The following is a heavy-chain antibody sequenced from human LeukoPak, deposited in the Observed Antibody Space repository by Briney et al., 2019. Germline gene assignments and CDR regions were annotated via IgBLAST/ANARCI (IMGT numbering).Heavy chain of an antibody. CDR2: ISYEGSNK. J-gene: IGHJ3*02. V-gene: IGHV3-30-3*01. CDR3: ARDGRGYSAWDDAFDI. CDR1: GFTFSSHA. Sequence: GRSLRLSCAASGFTFSSHAMHWVRQAAGKGLEWVAVISYEGSNKYYADSVKGRFTISSDNSKNTLYLQMHSLRAGDTSVYYCARDGRGYSAWDDAFDIWGQGTMVTVSS. D-gene: IGHD5-18*01.